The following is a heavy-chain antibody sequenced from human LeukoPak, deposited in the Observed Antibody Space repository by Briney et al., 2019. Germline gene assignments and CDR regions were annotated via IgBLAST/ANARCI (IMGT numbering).Heavy chain of an antibody. CDR3: ARGGCSSSFNWFDP. Sequence: SETLSLTCAVSGGSISSGSYYWSWLRQPAGKGLEWIGRIYTSGSTNYNPSLKRRVTISVDTSKNQFSLKLSSVTAADTAVYYCARGGCSSSFNWFDPWGQGTLVTVSS. CDR2: IYTSGST. J-gene: IGHJ5*02. CDR1: GGSISSGSYY. D-gene: IGHD6-13*01. V-gene: IGHV4-61*02.